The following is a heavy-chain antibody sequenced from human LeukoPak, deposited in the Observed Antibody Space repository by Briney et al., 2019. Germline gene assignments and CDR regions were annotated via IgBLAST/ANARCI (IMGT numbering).Heavy chain of an antibody. D-gene: IGHD3-9*01. CDR2: IIQSGIT. J-gene: IGHJ6*04. CDR3: ARDPDWFISGMDL. CDR1: GGSFTGNF. V-gene: IGHV4-34*12. Sequence: SETLSLTCAVYGGSFTGNFWTWIRHPPGEGLEWIGEIIQSGITNYSPSLKSRVTISVDTSKNQISLHLKSVTAADTAVYYRARDPDWFISGMDLWGKGTTVTVSP.